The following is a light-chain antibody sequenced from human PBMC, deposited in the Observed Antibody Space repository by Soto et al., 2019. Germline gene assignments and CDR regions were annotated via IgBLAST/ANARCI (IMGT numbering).Light chain of an antibody. V-gene: IGLV2-8*01. CDR1: SSDVGGYDH. CDR2: EVT. Sequence: QSVLTQPPSASGSPGQSVTIPGTEPSSDVGGYDHVSWNQQHPGKAPKPLIYEVTNRPAGVPDRFSGSKSGNTASLTVSGLQAEDEADYFCSSDAGNYNYVFGTGTKLTVL. J-gene: IGLJ1*01. CDR3: SSDAGNYNYV.